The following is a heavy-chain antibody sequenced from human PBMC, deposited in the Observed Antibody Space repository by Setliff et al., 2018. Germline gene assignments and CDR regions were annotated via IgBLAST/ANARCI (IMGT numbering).Heavy chain of an antibody. J-gene: IGHJ2*01. CDR3: ARQTTSWYFRLGYFDL. CDR1: GYTFTNYD. D-gene: IGHD6-13*01. V-gene: IGHV1-8*03. CDR2: MNPNSGNT. Sequence: ASVKVSCKASGYTFTNYDINWVRQAPGQGLEWVGWMNPNSGNTGCAQKFQDRVTITRNTSISTAYMELRSLRFEDTAVYYCARQTTSWYFRLGYFDLWGRGTLGTVS.